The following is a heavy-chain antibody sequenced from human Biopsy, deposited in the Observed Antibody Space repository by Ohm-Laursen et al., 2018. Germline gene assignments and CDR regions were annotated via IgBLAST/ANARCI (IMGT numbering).Heavy chain of an antibody. CDR2: IYNTETT. CDR3: ARHPTGFWFDP. J-gene: IGHJ5*02. V-gene: IGHV4-39*01. Sequence: GTLSLTCPVSGGSISSSTTYYWAWLRQPPGKGLEWIGSIYNTETTFYNPSLKSQVTISVDTSTNQFSLKVSSVTAADTALYFCARHPTGFWFDPWGHGTLVTVSS. CDR1: GGSISSSTTYY.